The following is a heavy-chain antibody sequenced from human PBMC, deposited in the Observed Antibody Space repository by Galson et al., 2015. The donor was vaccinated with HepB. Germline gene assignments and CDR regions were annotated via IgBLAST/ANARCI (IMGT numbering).Heavy chain of an antibody. Sequence: SLRLSCAASGFAFTTSPMTFVRQSPGRGLDWVSTISGTGSLTYYTDSVKGRFIMSRDNSKNTVFLQMSGLRPEDTSVYYCARDLGYSYVSSGYFSYFQDWGQGTLFTVSA. CDR1: GFAFTTSP. J-gene: IGHJ1*01. CDR3: ARDLGYSYVSSGYFSYFQD. CDR2: ISGTGSLT. D-gene: IGHD3-22*01. V-gene: IGHV3-23*01.